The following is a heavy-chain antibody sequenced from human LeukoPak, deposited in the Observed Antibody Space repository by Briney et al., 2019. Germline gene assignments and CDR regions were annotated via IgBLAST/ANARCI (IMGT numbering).Heavy chain of an antibody. CDR1: GYSISSGYY. D-gene: IGHD3-3*01. CDR2: IYHSGST. J-gene: IGHJ4*02. V-gene: IGHV4-38-2*01. CDR3: ARGFTIFGVVSNY. Sequence: SATLSLTCAVSGYSISSGYYWGWIRQPPGKGVEWIGSIYHSGSTYYNPSLKSRVTISIDTSKNQFSLKLSSVTAADTAVYYCARGFTIFGVVSNYWGQGTLVTVSS.